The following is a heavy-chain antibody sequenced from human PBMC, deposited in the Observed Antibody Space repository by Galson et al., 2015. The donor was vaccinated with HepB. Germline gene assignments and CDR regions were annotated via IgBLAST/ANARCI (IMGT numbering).Heavy chain of an antibody. CDR1: GFTFDDYA. Sequence: SLRLSCAASGFTFDDYAMHWVRQIPGKGLEWVPGISWNSDTIGYADSVKGRFTVSRDNAKKSLYLQMNSLRTEDTALYYCAKERGAGLGEPTARAFNAFDIWCQGTMVTVSS. V-gene: IGHV3-9*01. D-gene: IGHD2-2*01. CDR3: AKERGAGLGEPTARAFNAFDI. CDR2: ISWNSDTI. J-gene: IGHJ3*02.